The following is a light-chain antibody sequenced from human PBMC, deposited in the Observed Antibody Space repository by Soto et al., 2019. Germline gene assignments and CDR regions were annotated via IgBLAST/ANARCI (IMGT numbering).Light chain of an antibody. Sequence: DIQMTQSPSSLSASVGDRVTITCRASQSISNHLNWYQQKPGKAPKLLIYAASSLQSGVPSRFSGSGSGTDFTLTISSLQPEDFATYYCQTYTTSWTFGQGTKVDIK. CDR2: AAS. CDR1: QSISNH. CDR3: QTYTTSWT. V-gene: IGKV1-39*01. J-gene: IGKJ1*01.